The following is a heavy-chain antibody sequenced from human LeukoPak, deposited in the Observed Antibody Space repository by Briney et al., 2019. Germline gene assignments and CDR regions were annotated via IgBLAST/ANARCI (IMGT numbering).Heavy chain of an antibody. D-gene: IGHD3-3*01. Sequence: SQTLSLTCGVYGGAISSGSYYWSWIRQRPGKGLEWIGHIHSSMRTYYNPSLKSRLTISIDTSTNHFSLELSSVTAADTAVYYCARTDPSSSYIEKWGQGTLVTVSS. V-gene: IGHV4-31*11. J-gene: IGHJ4*02. CDR2: IHSSMRT. CDR3: ARTDPSSSYIEK. CDR1: GGAISSGSYY.